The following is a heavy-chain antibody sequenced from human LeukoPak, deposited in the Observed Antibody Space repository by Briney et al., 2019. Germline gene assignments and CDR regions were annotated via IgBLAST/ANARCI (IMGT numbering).Heavy chain of an antibody. Sequence: PSETLSLTCTVSGGSISSYYWSWIRQPPGKGLEWIGYIYYSGSTNYNPSLKSRVTISVDTSKNQFSLKLSSVTAADTAVYYCARDRGYSDYFDYWGQGTLVTVSS. J-gene: IGHJ4*02. CDR1: GGSISSYY. CDR2: IYYSGST. CDR3: ARDRGYSDYFDY. V-gene: IGHV4-59*12. D-gene: IGHD1-26*01.